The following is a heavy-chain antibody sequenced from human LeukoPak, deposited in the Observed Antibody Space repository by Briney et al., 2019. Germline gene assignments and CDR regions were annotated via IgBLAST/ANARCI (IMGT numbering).Heavy chain of an antibody. Sequence: SETLSLTCTVSGGSISSSSYYWGWIRQPPGKGLEGIGSIYYSGSTYYNPSLKSRVTISVDTSKNQFSLKLSSVTAADTAVYYCARDWATVTELDYWGQGTLVTVSS. CDR2: IYYSGST. D-gene: IGHD4-17*01. J-gene: IGHJ4*02. CDR1: GGSISSSSYY. CDR3: ARDWATVTELDY. V-gene: IGHV4-39*02.